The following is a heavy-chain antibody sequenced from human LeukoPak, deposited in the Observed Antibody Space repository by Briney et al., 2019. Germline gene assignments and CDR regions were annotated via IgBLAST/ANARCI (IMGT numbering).Heavy chain of an antibody. Sequence: PGGSLTLSCAASGVTFSSYEMNWVRQPPGKGLEWVSYINSFRSTIYYPAPKMRGSTISRDTAKSSLYLQMNSLRAEDTAVYYCARSPNYTGYFAYWGQGTLVTVSS. CDR1: GVTFSSYE. CDR3: ARSPNYTGYFAY. CDR2: INSFRSTI. J-gene: IGHJ4*02. D-gene: IGHD3-3*01. V-gene: IGHV3-48*03.